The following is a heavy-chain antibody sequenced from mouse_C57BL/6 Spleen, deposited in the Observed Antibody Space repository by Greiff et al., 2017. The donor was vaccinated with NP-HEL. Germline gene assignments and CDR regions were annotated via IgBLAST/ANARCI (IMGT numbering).Heavy chain of an antibody. Sequence: EVQLVESGGDLVKPGGSLKLSCAASGFTFSSYGMSWVRQTPDKRLEWVATISSGGSYTYYPDSVKGRFTISRDNAKNTLYLQMSSLKSEDTAMYYCARQGKTVVASYYFDYWGQGTTLTVSS. V-gene: IGHV5-6*01. CDR2: ISSGGSYT. CDR1: GFTFSSYG. D-gene: IGHD1-1*01. CDR3: ARQGKTVVASYYFDY. J-gene: IGHJ2*01.